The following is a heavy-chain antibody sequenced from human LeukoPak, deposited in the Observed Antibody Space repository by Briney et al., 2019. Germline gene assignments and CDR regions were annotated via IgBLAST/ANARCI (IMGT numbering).Heavy chain of an antibody. CDR1: GFTFSRYW. V-gene: IGHV3-7*03. CDR2: IKQDGSEK. Sequence: PGGSLRLSCAASGFTFSRYWMSWVRQAPGKGLEWVVNIKQDGSEKYYVDSVNGRFTISRDNAKNSLYLQMNSLRAEDTAIYYCAKENWYLYNNNWYKTWFDPWGQGTLVTVSS. J-gene: IGHJ5*02. D-gene: IGHD6-13*01. CDR3: AKENWYLYNNNWYKTWFDP.